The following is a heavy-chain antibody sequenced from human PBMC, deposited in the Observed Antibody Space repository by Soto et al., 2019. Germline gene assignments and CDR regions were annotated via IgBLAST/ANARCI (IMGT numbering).Heavy chain of an antibody. CDR2: IYPGDSDT. Sequence: PGESLKISCKGPGYSITSYWIGWVRQMPGKGLEWMGIIYPGDSDTRYSPSFQGQVTISADKSISTAYLQWSSLKASDTAMYYCAVVQTSYYDSSGYGDAFDIWGQGTMVPVSS. V-gene: IGHV5-51*01. CDR1: GYSITSYW. CDR3: AVVQTSYYDSSGYGDAFDI. J-gene: IGHJ3*02. D-gene: IGHD3-22*01.